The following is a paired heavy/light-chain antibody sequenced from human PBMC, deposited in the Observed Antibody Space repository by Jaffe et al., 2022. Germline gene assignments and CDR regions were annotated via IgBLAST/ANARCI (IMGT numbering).Light chain of an antibody. CDR3: QQYGSSSIT. CDR1: QSVSSSY. J-gene: IGKJ5*01. V-gene: IGKV3-20*01. Sequence: EIVLTQSPGTLSLSPGERATLSCRASQSVSSSYLAWYQQKPGQAPRLLIYGASSRATGIPDRFSGSGSGTDFTLTISRLEPEDFAVYYCQQYGSSSITFGQGTRLEIK. CDR2: GAS.
Heavy chain of an antibody. CDR3: ARGVGVGATTISRPLFGRFLYYFDY. CDR2: IYHSGST. Sequence: QVQLQESGPGLVKPSGTLSLTCAVSGGSISSSNWWSWIRQPPGKGLEWIGEIYHSGSTNYNPSLKSRVTISVDKSKNQFSLKLSSVTAADTAVYYCARGVGVGATTISRPLFGRFLYYFDYWGQGTLVTVSS. V-gene: IGHV4-4*02. J-gene: IGHJ4*02. CDR1: GGSISSSNW. D-gene: IGHD1-26*01.